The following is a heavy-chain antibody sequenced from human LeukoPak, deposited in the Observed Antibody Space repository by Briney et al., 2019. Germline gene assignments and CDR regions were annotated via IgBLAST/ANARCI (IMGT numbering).Heavy chain of an antibody. CDR3: ARVRFRVIYYFDY. Sequence: SETLSLTCTVSGHSISSGYYWGWIRQPPGKGLEWIGSIYHSGSTYYNSSLKSRVTISVDTSKNQFSLKLSSVTAADTAVYYCARVRFRVIYYFDYWGQGTLVTVSS. CDR2: IYHSGST. CDR1: GHSISSGYY. V-gene: IGHV4-38-2*02. D-gene: IGHD3-10*01. J-gene: IGHJ4*02.